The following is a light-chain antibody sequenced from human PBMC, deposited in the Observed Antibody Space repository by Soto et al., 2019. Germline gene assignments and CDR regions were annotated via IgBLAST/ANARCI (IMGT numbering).Light chain of an antibody. CDR3: QSYDSSLSGYV. Sequence: QSVLTQPPSVSGAPGQRVTISCTGSSSNIGAGYDVHWYQHLPGTAPKLLIYGNSNRPSGVPDRFSGSKSGTSASLAITGLQAEDEADYFYQSYDSSLSGYVFGTGTKLTVL. CDR1: SSNIGAGYD. V-gene: IGLV1-40*01. J-gene: IGLJ1*01. CDR2: GNS.